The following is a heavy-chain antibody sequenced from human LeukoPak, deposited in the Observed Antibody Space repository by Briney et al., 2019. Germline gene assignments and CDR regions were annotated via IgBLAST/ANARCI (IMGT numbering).Heavy chain of an antibody. CDR1: GGTFSSYA. J-gene: IGHJ4*02. CDR3: ARGTHFWSGFYYFDY. D-gene: IGHD3-3*02. Sequence: SVTVSCKASGGTFSSYAISWVRQAPGQGLEWMGGIIPIFGTANYAQKFQGRVTITADESTSTAYMELSSLRSEDTAVYYCARGTHFWSGFYYFDYWGQGTLVTVSS. V-gene: IGHV1-69*01. CDR2: IIPIFGTA.